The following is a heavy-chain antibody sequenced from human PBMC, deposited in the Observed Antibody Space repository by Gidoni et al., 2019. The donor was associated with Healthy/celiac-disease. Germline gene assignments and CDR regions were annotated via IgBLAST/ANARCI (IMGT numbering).Heavy chain of an antibody. V-gene: IGHV3-11*01. CDR2: ISSSGSTI. D-gene: IGHD3-3*01. CDR1: GFTFSYYY. J-gene: IGHJ6*02. CDR3: ARETYYDFWSGYYYGMDV. Sequence: QVQLVESGGGLVKPGGSLRLSCAASGFTFSYYYMSWIRQAPGKGLELVSYISSSGSTIYYADSVKGRFTISRDNAKNSLYLQMNSLRAEDTAVYYCARETYYDFWSGYYYGMDVWGQGTTVTVSS.